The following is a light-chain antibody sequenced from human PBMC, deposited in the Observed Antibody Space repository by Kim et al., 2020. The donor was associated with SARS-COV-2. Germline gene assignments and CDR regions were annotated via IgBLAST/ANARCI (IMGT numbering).Light chain of an antibody. V-gene: IGLV6-57*03. Sequence: GKTVSSSCTPSSGSIASNYVQWYQQRPGSVPTTVIYEDDRRPSGVPDRFSASIDSSSNSASLTISGLQTEDEADYYCQSFDTTNVVFGGGTQLTVL. CDR1: SGSIASNY. CDR3: QSFDTTNVV. J-gene: IGLJ2*01. CDR2: EDD.